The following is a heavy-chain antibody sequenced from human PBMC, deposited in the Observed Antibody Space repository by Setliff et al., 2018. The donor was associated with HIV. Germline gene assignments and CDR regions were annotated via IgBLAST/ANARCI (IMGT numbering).Heavy chain of an antibody. J-gene: IGHJ4*02. CDR1: GASISSYY. V-gene: IGHV4-4*09. CDR3: ARLSGDYYYFDY. D-gene: IGHD2-21*02. CDR2: IYTSGST. Sequence: PSETLSLTCTVSGASISSYYWSWIRQPPGKGLEWIGYIYTSGSTNYNPSLKSRVTISLDTSKNQFSLKLTSVTAADTAVYYCARLSGDYYYFDYWGQGTLVTSPQ.